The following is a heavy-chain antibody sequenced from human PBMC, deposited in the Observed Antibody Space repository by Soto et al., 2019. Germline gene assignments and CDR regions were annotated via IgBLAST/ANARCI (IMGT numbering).Heavy chain of an antibody. V-gene: IGHV1-18*01. J-gene: IGHJ4*02. CDR3: ARTDSFYSPPRTFAY. CDR2: ISAYNGNT. CDR1: GYTFTSYG. Sequence: ASVKVSCKASGYTFTSYGISWVRQAPGQGLEWMGWISAYNGNTNYAQKLQGRVTMTTDTSTSTAYMELRSLRSDDTAVYYCARTDSFYSPPRTFAYGGQGPLVPVSS. D-gene: IGHD6-13*01.